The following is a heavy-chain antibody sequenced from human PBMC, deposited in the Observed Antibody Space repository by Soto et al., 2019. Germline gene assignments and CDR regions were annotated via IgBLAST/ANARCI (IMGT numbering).Heavy chain of an antibody. V-gene: IGHV1-18*01. CDR2: ISASNGNT. D-gene: IGHD5-18*01. J-gene: IGHJ4*02. Sequence: QVQLVQSGAEVKKPGASVEVSCKASGYTFTSYGISWVRQAPGQGLEWMGWISASNGNTNYAQKLQGRVTMTTDTSTSTASLELRSLRSDDTAVYYCARPRGYSYGFDYWGQGTLVTVSS. CDR3: ARPRGYSYGFDY. CDR1: GYTFTSYG.